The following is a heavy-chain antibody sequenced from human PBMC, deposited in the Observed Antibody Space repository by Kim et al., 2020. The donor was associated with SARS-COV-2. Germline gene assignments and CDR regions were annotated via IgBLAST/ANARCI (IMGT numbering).Heavy chain of an antibody. CDR3: ATGGGMRDAFDI. J-gene: IGHJ3*02. Sequence: IYAQKFQGRVTMTEDTSTDTAYMELSSLRSEDTVVYYCATGGGMRDAFDIWGQGTMVTVSS. D-gene: IGHD3-16*01. V-gene: IGHV1-24*01.